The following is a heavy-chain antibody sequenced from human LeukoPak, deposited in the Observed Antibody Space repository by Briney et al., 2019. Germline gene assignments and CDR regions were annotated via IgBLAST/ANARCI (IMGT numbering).Heavy chain of an antibody. D-gene: IGHD1-1*01. Sequence: GGPLRLSCAASGFTVSSNHMSWVRQAPGKGLEWVSVIYSGGSTDYADSVKGRFTISRDNSKNTLYLQMNSPRAEDAAVYHCARGPAGYNWGQGTLVTVSS. V-gene: IGHV3-53*01. J-gene: IGHJ4*02. CDR3: ARGPAGYN. CDR1: GFTVSSNH. CDR2: IYSGGST.